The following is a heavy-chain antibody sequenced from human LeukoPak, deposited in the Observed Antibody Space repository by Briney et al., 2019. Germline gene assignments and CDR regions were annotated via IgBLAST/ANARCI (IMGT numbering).Heavy chain of an antibody. CDR3: AKDHAEDIVVVVAATCPDY. D-gene: IGHD2-15*01. J-gene: IGHJ4*02. CDR2: ISGSGVST. Sequence: GGSLRLSCAASGFTFSTYAMNWVRQAPGKGLEWVSVISGSGVSTYYADSVKGRFTISRDNSKNTLYLQMNSLRAEDTAVYYCAKDHAEDIVVVVAATCPDYWGQGTLVTVSS. V-gene: IGHV3-23*01. CDR1: GFTFSTYA.